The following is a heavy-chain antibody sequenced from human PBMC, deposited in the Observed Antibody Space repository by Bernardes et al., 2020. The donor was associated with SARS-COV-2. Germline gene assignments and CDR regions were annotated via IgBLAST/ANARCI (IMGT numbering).Heavy chain of an antibody. CDR3: ARERRGYSYGRLDYYYYGMDV. Sequence: GGSLRLSCAASGFTFSSYSMNWVRQAPGKGLEWVSSISSSSSYIYYADSVKGRFTISRDNAKNSLYLQMNSLRAEDTAVYYCARERRGYSYGRLDYYYYGMDVWGQGTTVTVSS. D-gene: IGHD5-18*01. CDR1: GFTFSSYS. CDR2: ISSSSSYI. V-gene: IGHV3-21*01. J-gene: IGHJ6*02.